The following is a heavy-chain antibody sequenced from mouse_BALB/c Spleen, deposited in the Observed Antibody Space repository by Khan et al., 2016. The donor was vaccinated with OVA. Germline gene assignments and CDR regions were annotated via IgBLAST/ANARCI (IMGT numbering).Heavy chain of an antibody. J-gene: IGHJ4*01. V-gene: IGHV3-2*02. CDR3: ARDGSRYNYAMDY. D-gene: IGHD2-3*01. CDR2: INYSGST. CDR1: GYSITSGYA. Sequence: VQLQESGPGLVKPSQSLSLTCTVTGYSITSGYAWNWIRQFPGNKLEWMGYINYSGSTNYNPALKSRISITRDTSKNQFFLQLNSVTTADTATYYCARDGSRYNYAMDYWGQGTSVTVSS.